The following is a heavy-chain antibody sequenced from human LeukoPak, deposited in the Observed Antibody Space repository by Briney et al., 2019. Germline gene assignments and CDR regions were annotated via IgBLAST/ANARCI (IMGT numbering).Heavy chain of an antibody. Sequence: GGSLRLSCAASGFTFSSYSMNWVRQAPGKGLEWVSSISSSSSYIYYADSVKGRFTISRDNAKNSLYLQMNSLRAEDTAVYYCASSPDCSSTSCYTYNWFDPWGQGTLVTVSS. CDR1: GFTFSSYS. D-gene: IGHD2-2*02. CDR3: ASSPDCSSTSCYTYNWFDP. CDR2: ISSSSSYI. J-gene: IGHJ5*02. V-gene: IGHV3-21*01.